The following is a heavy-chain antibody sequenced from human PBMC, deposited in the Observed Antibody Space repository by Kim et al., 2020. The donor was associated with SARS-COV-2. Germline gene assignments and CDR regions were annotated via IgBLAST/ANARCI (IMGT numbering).Heavy chain of an antibody. V-gene: IGHV1-18*01. CDR3: ARVASGDYDILTGEKGSSDY. J-gene: IGHJ4*02. CDR1: GYTFTSYG. D-gene: IGHD3-9*01. Sequence: ASVKVSCKASGYTFTSYGISWVRQAPGQGLEWMGWISAYNGNTNYAQKLQGRVTMTTDTSTSTAYMELRSLRSDDTAVYYCARVASGDYDILTGEKGSSDYWGQGTLVTVSS. CDR2: ISAYNGNT.